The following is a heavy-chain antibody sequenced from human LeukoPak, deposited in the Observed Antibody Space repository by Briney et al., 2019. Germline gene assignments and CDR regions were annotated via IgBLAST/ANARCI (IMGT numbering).Heavy chain of an antibody. J-gene: IGHJ4*02. D-gene: IGHD6-13*01. CDR3: ARGAAGTGAADY. CDR2: HSHSGSA. CDR1: GASINSDTYY. V-gene: IGHV4-39*07. Sequence: SETLSLTCTVSGASINSDTYYWGWIRQPPGKGLEWIGTHSHSGSAYYNPSLRSRITMSLDTSKNQFSLRLSSVTAADTAVYFCARGAAGTGAADYWGQGTLVTVSS.